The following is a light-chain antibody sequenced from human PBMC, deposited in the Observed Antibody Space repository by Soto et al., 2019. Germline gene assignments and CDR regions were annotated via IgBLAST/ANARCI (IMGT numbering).Light chain of an antibody. CDR1: NSNLGDYNY. V-gene: IGLV2-11*01. CDR3: CSSAGTYTYV. J-gene: IGLJ1*01. CDR2: DVS. Sequence: QSALTQPRSVSGSAGKSVAISCTGTNSNLGDYNYVFWYQQHPGKAPKLMICDVSKRPSGVPDRFSGSKSGNTASLTISGLQAEDEADYYCCSSAGTYTYVFRTGTKLTVL.